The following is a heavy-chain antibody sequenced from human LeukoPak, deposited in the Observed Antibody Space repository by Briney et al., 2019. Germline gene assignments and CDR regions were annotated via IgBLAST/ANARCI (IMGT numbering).Heavy chain of an antibody. CDR2: INHSGST. Sequence: SETLSLTCAVYGGSFSGYYWSWIRQPPGKGLEWIGEINHSGSTNYNPSLKSRVTISVDTSKNQFSLKLSSVTAADTAVYYCARLHYDSSGHYWYFDYWGQGSLVTVSS. V-gene: IGHV4-34*01. CDR1: GGSFSGYY. J-gene: IGHJ4*02. CDR3: ARLHYDSSGHYWYFDY. D-gene: IGHD3-22*01.